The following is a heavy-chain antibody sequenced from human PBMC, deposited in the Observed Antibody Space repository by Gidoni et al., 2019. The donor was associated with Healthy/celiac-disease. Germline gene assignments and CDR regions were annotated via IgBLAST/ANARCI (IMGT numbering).Heavy chain of an antibody. CDR3: ARDIIGPGYDSSGSNAFDI. V-gene: IGHV1-46*01. D-gene: IGHD3-22*01. Sequence: QVQLVQSGAEVKKPGASVKVSCKASGYTFTSYYMHWVRQAPGQGLEWMGIINPSGGSTSYAQKFQGRVTMTRDTSTSTVYMELSSLRSEDTAVYYCARDIIGPGYDSSGSNAFDIWGQGTMVTVSS. CDR2: INPSGGST. J-gene: IGHJ3*02. CDR1: GYTFTSYY.